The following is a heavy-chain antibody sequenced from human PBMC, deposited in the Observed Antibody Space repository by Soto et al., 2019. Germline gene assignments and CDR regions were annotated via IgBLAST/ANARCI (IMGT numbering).Heavy chain of an antibody. V-gene: IGHV4-34*01. Sequence: TSETLSLTCAVYGGSFSGYYWSWIRQPPGKGLEWIGEINHSGSTNYNPSLKSRVTISVDTSKNQFSLKLSSVTAADTAVYYCARRNYYGSGSYYYYYYYGMDVWGQGTTVTVSS. CDR2: INHSGST. D-gene: IGHD3-10*01. CDR3: ARRNYYGSGSYYYYYYYGMDV. J-gene: IGHJ6*02. CDR1: GGSFSGYY.